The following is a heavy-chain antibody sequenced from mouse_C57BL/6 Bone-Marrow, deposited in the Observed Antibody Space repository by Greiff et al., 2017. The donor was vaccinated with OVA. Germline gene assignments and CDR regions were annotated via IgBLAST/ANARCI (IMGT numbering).Heavy chain of an antibody. V-gene: IGHV4-1*01. CDR2: INPDSSTI. J-gene: IGHJ1*03. D-gene: IGHD1-1*01. CDR3: ARRVYYYGSSYVWYFDV. Sequence: AAGGVDFSRYWMSWVRRAPGKGLEWIGEINPDSSTINYAPSLKDKFIISRDNAKNTLYLQMSKVRSEDTALYYCARRVYYYGSSYVWYFDVWGTGTTVTVSS. CDR1: GVDFSRYW.